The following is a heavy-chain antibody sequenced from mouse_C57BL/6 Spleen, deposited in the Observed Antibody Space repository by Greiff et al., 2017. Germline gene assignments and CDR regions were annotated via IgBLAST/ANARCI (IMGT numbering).Heavy chain of an antibody. CDR2: INPNNGGT. CDR1: GYTFTDYN. Sequence: EVQLQQSGPELVKPGASVKIPCKASGYTFTDYNMDWVKQSHGKSLEWIGDINPNNGGTIYNQKFKGKATLTVDKSSSTAYMELRSLTAEDTAVYYCARGTVVGSGMDYWGQGTSVTVSS. V-gene: IGHV1-18*01. J-gene: IGHJ4*01. CDR3: ARGTVVGSGMDY. D-gene: IGHD1-1*01.